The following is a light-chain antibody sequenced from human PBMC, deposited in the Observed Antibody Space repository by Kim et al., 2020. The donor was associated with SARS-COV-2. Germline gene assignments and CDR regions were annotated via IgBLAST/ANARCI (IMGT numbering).Light chain of an antibody. CDR3: AAWDDSLKGVV. Sequence: ELTQPPSASGTPGQRVTISCTGSSSNIGGNTVTWYRQLPGTAPKVLIYNNDERPSGVPARFSGSKSGTSVSLAISGLQSEDEADYHCAAWDDSLKGVVFGGGTKLTVL. J-gene: IGLJ2*01. V-gene: IGLV1-44*01. CDR1: SSNIGGNT. CDR2: NND.